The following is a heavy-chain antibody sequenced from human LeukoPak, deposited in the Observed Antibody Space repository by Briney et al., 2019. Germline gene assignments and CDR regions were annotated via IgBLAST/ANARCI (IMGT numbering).Heavy chain of an antibody. CDR2: IYHSGST. J-gene: IGHJ6*03. CDR3: ARRGPGYCTNGVCLKSGYYYMDV. V-gene: IGHV4-38-2*01. Sequence: PSETLSLTCAVSGYSISSGYYWGWIRQPPGKGLEWIGSIYHSGSTYYNPSLKSRVIISVDTSKNQFSLKLSSVTAADTAVYYCARRGPGYCTNGVCLKSGYYYMDVWGKGNTVTVPS. D-gene: IGHD2-8*01. CDR1: GYSISSGYY.